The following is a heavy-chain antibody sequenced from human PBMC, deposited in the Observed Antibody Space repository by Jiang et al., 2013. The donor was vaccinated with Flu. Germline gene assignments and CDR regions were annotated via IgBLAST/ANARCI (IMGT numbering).Heavy chain of an antibody. Sequence: WVRQATGQGLEWMGWMNPNSGNTGYAQKFQGRVTMTRNTSISTAYMELSSLRSEDTAVYYCARGGRRRVRGVIQYYFDYWGQGTLVTVSS. J-gene: IGHJ4*02. V-gene: IGHV1-8*01. D-gene: IGHD3-10*01. CDR3: ARGGRRRVRGVIQYYFDY. CDR2: MNPNSGNT.